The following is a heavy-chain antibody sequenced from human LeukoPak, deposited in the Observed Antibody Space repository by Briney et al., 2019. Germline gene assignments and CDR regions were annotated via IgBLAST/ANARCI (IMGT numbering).Heavy chain of an antibody. D-gene: IGHD6-13*01. Sequence: GGSLRLSCAASGFTFSSFAMHWVRQAPGKGLEWVAAISYDGSNKYYADSVKGRFTISRDNSKNTLYLQMNSLRAEDTAVYYCARDRQQLAHVLSLDYWGQGTLVTVSS. CDR3: ARDRQQLAHVLSLDY. CDR1: GFTFSSFA. CDR2: ISYDGSNK. V-gene: IGHV3-30-3*01. J-gene: IGHJ4*02.